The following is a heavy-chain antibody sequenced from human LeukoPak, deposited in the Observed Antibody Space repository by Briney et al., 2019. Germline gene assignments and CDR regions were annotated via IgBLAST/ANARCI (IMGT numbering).Heavy chain of an antibody. CDR3: AKGLQVWEATTVDAFDI. V-gene: IGHV3-9*01. Sequence: GGSLRLSCAASGFTFDDYAMHWVRHAPGKGLEWVSGISWNSGSIGYADSVKGRFTISRDNAKNSLYLQMNSLRAEDTALYYCAKGLQVWEATTVDAFDIWGQGTMVTVSS. CDR1: GFTFDDYA. D-gene: IGHD4-17*01. CDR2: ISWNSGSI. J-gene: IGHJ3*02.